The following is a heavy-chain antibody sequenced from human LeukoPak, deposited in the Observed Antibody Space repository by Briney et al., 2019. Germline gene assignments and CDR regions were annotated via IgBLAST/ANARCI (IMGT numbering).Heavy chain of an antibody. D-gene: IGHD3-3*01. CDR1: GFTFSDYY. J-gene: IGHJ6*02. V-gene: IGHV3-11*01. CDR3: ARDALDFWSGYYQRNNYYYGMDV. CDR2: ISSSGSTI. Sequence: GGSLRLSCAASGFTFSDYYMSWLRQAPGKGLEWVSYISSSGSTIYYADSVKGRFTISRDNAKNSLYLQMNSLRAEDTAVYYCARDALDFWSGYYQRNNYYYGMDVWGQGTTVTVSS.